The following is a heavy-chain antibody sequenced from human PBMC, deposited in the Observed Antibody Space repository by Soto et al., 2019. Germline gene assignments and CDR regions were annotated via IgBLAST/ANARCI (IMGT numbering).Heavy chain of an antibody. CDR1: GGSFSRGGYY. Sequence: QVQLQEAGPGLVKPSQTLSLTCTVSGGSFSRGGYYCSWIRQHPGKGLEWIGFIYYSGSTYCSPALKSRVTISVVTAKNQFSLMLRSVTSGDTAVYYCARSVFPWGQGTLVIVSS. CDR3: ARSVFP. CDR2: IYYSGST. J-gene: IGHJ5*02. V-gene: IGHV4-31*03.